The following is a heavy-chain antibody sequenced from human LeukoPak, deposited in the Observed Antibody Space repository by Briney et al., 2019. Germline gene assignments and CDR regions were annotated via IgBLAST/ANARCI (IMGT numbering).Heavy chain of an antibody. CDR2: IIPIFGTA. D-gene: IGHD6-13*01. V-gene: IGHV1-69*06. J-gene: IGHJ5*02. CDR1: GYTFTSYA. Sequence: ASVKVSCKASGYTFTSYAMNWVRQAPGQGLEWMGGIIPIFGTANYAQKFQGRVTITADKSTSTAYMELSSLRSEDTAVYYCARQQQPLGWFDPWGQGTLSPSPQ. CDR3: ARQQQPLGWFDP.